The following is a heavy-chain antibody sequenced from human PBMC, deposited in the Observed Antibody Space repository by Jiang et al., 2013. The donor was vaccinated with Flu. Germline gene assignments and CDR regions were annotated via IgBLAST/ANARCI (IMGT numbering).Heavy chain of an antibody. J-gene: IGHJ4*02. CDR1: GFTFSTYA. Sequence: VQLVESGGGVVQPGTSLRLSCAASGFTFSTYAMHWARQAPGKGLEWVAVLSYDGDTKYNADSVKGRFTVSRDNSRNTLYLQMNSLRGEDTAVYYCASGTDKTTVQTKKLFDCWGQGTLVTVS. CDR2: LSYDGDTK. CDR3: ASGTDKTTVQTKKLFDC. D-gene: IGHD4-17*01. V-gene: IGHV3-30*04.